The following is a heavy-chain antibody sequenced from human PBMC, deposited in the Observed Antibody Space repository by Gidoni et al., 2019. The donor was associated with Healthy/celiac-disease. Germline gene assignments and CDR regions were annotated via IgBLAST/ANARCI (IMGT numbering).Heavy chain of an antibody. CDR3: AKDTDSSGWYSPDY. D-gene: IGHD6-19*01. Sequence: QVQLVESGGGVVQPGRSLRLSCAASGFTFSSYGMHWVRQAPGKGLEWGAVIAYDGSNKYYADSVKGRFTISRDNSKNTLYLQMNSLRAEDTAVYYCAKDTDSSGWYSPDYWGQGTLVTVSS. CDR1: GFTFSSYG. V-gene: IGHV3-30*18. CDR2: IAYDGSNK. J-gene: IGHJ4*02.